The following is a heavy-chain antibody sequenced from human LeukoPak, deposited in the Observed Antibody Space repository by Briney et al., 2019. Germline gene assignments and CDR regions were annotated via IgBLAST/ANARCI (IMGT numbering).Heavy chain of an antibody. CDR1: GYTFTSYG. V-gene: IGHV1-18*01. D-gene: IGHD3-3*01. CDR2: ISAYNGNT. J-gene: IGHJ4*02. Sequence: ASVKVSCKASGYTFTSYGISWVRQAPGQGLEWMRWISAYNGNTNYAQKLQGRVTMTTDTSTSTAYMELRSLRSDDTAVYYCARDQYDFWSGYYTRFDYWGQGTLVTVSS. CDR3: ARDQYDFWSGYYTRFDY.